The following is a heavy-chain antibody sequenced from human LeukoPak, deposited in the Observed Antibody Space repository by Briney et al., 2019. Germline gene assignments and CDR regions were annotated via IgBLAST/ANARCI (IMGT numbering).Heavy chain of an antibody. Sequence: SETLSLTCTVSGSSISSYYWSWIRQPPGKGLEWIGYIYYSGSTNYNPSLKSRVPISVDTSKNQFSLKLSSVTAADTAVYYCARVFCSSTSCSIDYWGQGTLVTVSS. J-gene: IGHJ4*02. CDR3: ARVFCSSTSCSIDY. CDR2: IYYSGST. V-gene: IGHV4-59*01. CDR1: GSSISSYY. D-gene: IGHD2-2*01.